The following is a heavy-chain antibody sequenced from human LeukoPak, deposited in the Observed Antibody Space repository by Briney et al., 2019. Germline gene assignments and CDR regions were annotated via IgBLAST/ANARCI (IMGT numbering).Heavy chain of an antibody. CDR1: GGSFSNYP. V-gene: IGHV1-69*02. Sequence: SVKVSCKASGGSFSNYPISWVRQAPGQGLEWMGRIIPILDIANYAQKFQGRVTITADKSTSTAYMELSSLRSEDTAVYYCATLDTYHYDGSDYYVGSWGQGTLVTVSS. CDR3: ATLDTYHYDGSDYYVGS. CDR2: IIPILDIA. D-gene: IGHD3-22*01. J-gene: IGHJ5*01.